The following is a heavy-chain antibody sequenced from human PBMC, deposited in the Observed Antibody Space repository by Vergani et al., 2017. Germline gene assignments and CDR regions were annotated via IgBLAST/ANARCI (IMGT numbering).Heavy chain of an antibody. J-gene: IGHJ4*02. CDR2: ICHTEDT. D-gene: IGHD2-2*02. CDR1: GDSISSNNC. V-gene: IGHV4-4*03. CDR3: ATIGYRRWGYYFDY. Sequence: QVQLQESGPGLVKPPGTLSPTCAVSGDSISSNNCRTWVRQPPGKGLEWIGEICHTEDTKYSPSLKSRVTVSVDESRNLFSLRLNSVTAADTAVNYCATIGYRRWGYYFDYWGQGILVTVSS.